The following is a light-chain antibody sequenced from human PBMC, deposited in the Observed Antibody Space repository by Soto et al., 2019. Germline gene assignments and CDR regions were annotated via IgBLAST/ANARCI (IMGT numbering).Light chain of an antibody. CDR3: CSYAGGSTYV. CDR1: SSDVGSYNL. Sequence: QSALTQPASVSGSPGQSITISCTGTSSDVGSYNLVSWYQQHPGKGPKLIIYEGSKRPSGVSNRFSGSKSANTASLTIFGLQAEDEADYYCCSYAGGSTYVFGTGTKLTVL. CDR2: EGS. V-gene: IGLV2-23*01. J-gene: IGLJ1*01.